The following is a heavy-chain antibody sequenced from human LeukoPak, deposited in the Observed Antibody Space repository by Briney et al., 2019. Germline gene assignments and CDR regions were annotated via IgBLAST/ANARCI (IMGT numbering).Heavy chain of an antibody. CDR3: TKDYGDTGFPDY. Sequence: GGSLRLSCAASGFTFNNYAMHWVRQAPGKGLEWVSLISGDGSTTYYADSVKGRFTISRDNSKNSLYLQMNSLRTEDTALYYCTKDYGDTGFPDYWGQGTQVTVSS. J-gene: IGHJ4*02. V-gene: IGHV3-43*02. CDR2: ISGDGSTT. D-gene: IGHD4-17*01. CDR1: GFTFNNYA.